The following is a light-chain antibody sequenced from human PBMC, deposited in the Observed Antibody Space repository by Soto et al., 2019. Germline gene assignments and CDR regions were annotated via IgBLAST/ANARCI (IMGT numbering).Light chain of an antibody. CDR1: SSDVGSYNL. CDR3: NSYTSNNTYV. CDR2: EGS. Sequence: QSALTQPASVSGSPGQSITISCTGTSSDVGSYNLVSWYQQHPGKAPKLMIYEGSKRPSGVSNRFSGSKSGNTASLTISGLRAEDEADYYCNSYTSNNTYVFGTGTKVTVL. V-gene: IGLV2-14*02. J-gene: IGLJ1*01.